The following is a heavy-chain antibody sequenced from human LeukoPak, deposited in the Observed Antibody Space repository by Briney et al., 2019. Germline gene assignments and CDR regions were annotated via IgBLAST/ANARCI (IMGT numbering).Heavy chain of an antibody. CDR2: ISSSSSYI. CDR3: ARDPLGYCSSTSCYGDAFDI. D-gene: IGHD2-2*01. J-gene: IGHJ3*02. V-gene: IGHV3-21*01. Sequence: PGRSLRLSCAASGFTFSSYSMNWVRQAPGKGLGWVPSISSSSSYIYYADSVKGRFTISRDNAKNSLYLQMNSLRAEDTAVYYCARDPLGYCSSTSCYGDAFDIWGQGTMVTVSP. CDR1: GFTFSSYS.